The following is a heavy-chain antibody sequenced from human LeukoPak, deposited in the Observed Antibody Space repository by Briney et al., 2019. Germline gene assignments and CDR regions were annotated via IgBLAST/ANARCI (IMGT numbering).Heavy chain of an antibody. Sequence: GGSLRLSCAASGFTFSSYAMSWVRQAPGKGLEGVSAISGCGGSTYYAASVKRRFTISRDNSKNTLYLQMNSLRAEDTAVYYCAKDHLYYDSSGYYSLDYWGQGTLVTVSS. CDR1: GFTFSSYA. D-gene: IGHD3-22*01. V-gene: IGHV3-23*01. CDR3: AKDHLYYDSSGYYSLDY. CDR2: ISGCGGST. J-gene: IGHJ4*02.